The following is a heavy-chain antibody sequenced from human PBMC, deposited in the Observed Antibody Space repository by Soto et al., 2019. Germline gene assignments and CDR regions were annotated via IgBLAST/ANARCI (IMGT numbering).Heavy chain of an antibody. Sequence: GGSLRPSCAASGFTFSSYAMHWVRQAPGKGLEWVAVISSDGRNKYYADSVKGRFTISRDNSKNTLYLQMNSLRAEDTAVYYCARGWFGYDVWSGRLVDYYYYGMDVWGEGTTVTVSA. J-gene: IGHJ6*04. CDR1: GFTFSSYA. CDR3: ARGWFGYDVWSGRLVDYYYYGMDV. CDR2: ISSDGRNK. D-gene: IGHD3-3*01. V-gene: IGHV3-30*04.